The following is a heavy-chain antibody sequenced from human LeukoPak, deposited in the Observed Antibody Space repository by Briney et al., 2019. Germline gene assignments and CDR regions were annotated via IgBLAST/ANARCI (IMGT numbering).Heavy chain of an antibody. D-gene: IGHD2-2*01. V-gene: IGHV3-53*01. CDR2: IYSGGST. J-gene: IGHJ4*02. CDR3: ATSKGAIVVVPAAPLDYFDY. Sequence: PGGSLRLSCAASGFTVSSNYMSWVRQAPGKGLEWVSVIYSGGSTYYADSVKGRFTISRDNSKNTLYVQMNSLRAEDTAVYYCATSKGAIVVVPAAPLDYFDYWGQGTLVTVSS. CDR1: GFTVSSNY.